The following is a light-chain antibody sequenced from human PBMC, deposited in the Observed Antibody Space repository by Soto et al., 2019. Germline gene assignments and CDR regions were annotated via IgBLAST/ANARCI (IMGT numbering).Light chain of an antibody. CDR3: QQSFSPRWT. J-gene: IGKJ1*01. CDR2: AAS. CDR1: KSISNY. Sequence: DIQMTQSPSSLSASVGDRVTITCRASKSISNYLNWYQQKPGKAPKLLIYAASSMQSGVPSRFSGSGSETDFTLTISSLQPDDSATYYCQQSFSPRWTFGQGTKVEV. V-gene: IGKV1-39*01.